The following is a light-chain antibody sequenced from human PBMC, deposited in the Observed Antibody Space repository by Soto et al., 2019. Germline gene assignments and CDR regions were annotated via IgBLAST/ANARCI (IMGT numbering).Light chain of an antibody. CDR1: SSDVGGYNY. J-gene: IGLJ3*02. CDR2: EVT. CDR3: GSYAGSHIDWV. Sequence: QSALTQPPSASGSPGQSVTISCTGTSSDVGGYNYVSWYQQHPGKAPKLLIYEVTKRPSGVPDRFSGSKSGNRASLTVSGLQAEDEADYDCGSYAGSHIDWVFGGGTKLTVL. V-gene: IGLV2-8*01.